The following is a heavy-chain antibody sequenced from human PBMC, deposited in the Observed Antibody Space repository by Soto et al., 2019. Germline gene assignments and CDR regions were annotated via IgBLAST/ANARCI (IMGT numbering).Heavy chain of an antibody. V-gene: IGHV3-23*01. J-gene: IGHJ4*02. CDR3: AKEWRAANYYDSSGYYDY. D-gene: IGHD3-22*01. CDR2: ISGSGGST. CDR1: GFTFSSYG. Sequence: GGSLRLSCAASGFTFSSYGMSGVGQAPGKGLEWVSAISGSGGSTYYADSVKGRFTISRDNSKNTLYLQMNSLRAEDTAVYYCAKEWRAANYYDSSGYYDYWAREPWSPSPQ.